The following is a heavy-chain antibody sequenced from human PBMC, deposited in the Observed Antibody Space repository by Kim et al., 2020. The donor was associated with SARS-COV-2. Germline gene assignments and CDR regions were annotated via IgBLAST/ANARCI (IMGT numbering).Heavy chain of an antibody. V-gene: IGHV4-31*03. CDR1: GGSISSGGYY. CDR3: ASARIYDFWSGHMDV. CDR2: IYYSGST. Sequence: SETLSLTCTVPGGSISSGGYYWSWIRQHPGKGLEWIGYIYYSGSTYYNPSLKSRVTISVDTSKNQFSLKLSSVTAADTAVYYCASARIYDFWSGHMDVWGKGTTVTVSS. D-gene: IGHD3-3*01. J-gene: IGHJ6*03.